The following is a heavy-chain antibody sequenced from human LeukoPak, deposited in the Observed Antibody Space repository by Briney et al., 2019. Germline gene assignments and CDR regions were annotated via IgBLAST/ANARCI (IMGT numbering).Heavy chain of an antibody. CDR2: IDYTGDT. V-gene: IGHV4-59*08. CDR1: GGSISGYY. D-gene: IGHD3-9*01. J-gene: IGHJ5*02. Sequence: SETLSLTCTVSGGSISGYYWSWVRQPPGKALEWIAYIDYTGDTNSSPSLESRVTISVDTSKNQFSLRLNSVTAAGTAFYYCARHPPGLRYFDPWGQGTLVTVSS. CDR3: ARHPPGLRYFDP.